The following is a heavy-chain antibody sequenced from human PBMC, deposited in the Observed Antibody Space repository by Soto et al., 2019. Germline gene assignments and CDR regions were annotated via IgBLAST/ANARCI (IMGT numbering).Heavy chain of an antibody. Sequence: ETLSLTCTVSGGSISSYYWSWIRQPPGKGLEWIGYIYYSGSTNYNPSLKSRVTISVDTSKNQFSLKLSSVTAADTAVYYCARLTYDSSGYPFDYWGQGTLVTVSS. CDR1: GGSISSYY. CDR2: IYYSGST. D-gene: IGHD3-22*01. CDR3: ARLTYDSSGYPFDY. J-gene: IGHJ4*02. V-gene: IGHV4-59*01.